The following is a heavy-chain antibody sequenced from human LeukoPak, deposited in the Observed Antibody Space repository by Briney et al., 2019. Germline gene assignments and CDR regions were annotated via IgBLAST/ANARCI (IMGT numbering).Heavy chain of an antibody. J-gene: IGHJ4*02. CDR1: GGSISSYY. Sequence: TSETLSLTCTVCGGSISSYYWSWIRQPPGKGLEWIGYIYYSGSTNYNPSLKSRVTISVDTSKNQFSLKLSSVTAADTAVYYCARDRLRWTFDYWGQGTLVTVSS. V-gene: IGHV4-59*01. CDR2: IYYSGST. D-gene: IGHD4-23*01. CDR3: ARDRLRWTFDY.